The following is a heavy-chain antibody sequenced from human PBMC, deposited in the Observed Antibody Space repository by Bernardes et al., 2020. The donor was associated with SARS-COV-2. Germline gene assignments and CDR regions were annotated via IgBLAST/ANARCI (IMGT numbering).Heavy chain of an antibody. CDR2: IYPGDSDT. CDR1: GYTFKTYW. J-gene: IGHJ6*02. V-gene: IGHV5-51*01. CDR3: ARHYDPSHYYYYGMDV. D-gene: IGHD3-22*01. Sequence: GESLKISCKGSGYTFKTYWIGWVRQMPGKGLEWMGIIYPGDSDTRYSPSFQGQVTISVDKSISTAYLQWSSLKASDTAMYYCARHYDPSHYYYYGMDVWGQGTTVTVSS.